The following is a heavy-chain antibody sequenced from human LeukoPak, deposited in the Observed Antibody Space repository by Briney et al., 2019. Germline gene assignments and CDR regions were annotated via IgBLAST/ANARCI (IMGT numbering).Heavy chain of an antibody. Sequence: GGSLRLSCAASGFIVSNNFTSWVRQAPGKGLEWVSVMYRGGSRDYADSVKGRFTISRDNSKNTLYLQMDSPRVEDTAIYYCAREGVYNSPFDSWGRGTLVTVSS. CDR1: GFIVSNNF. V-gene: IGHV3-53*01. CDR3: AREGVYNSPFDS. CDR2: MYRGGSR. D-gene: IGHD1-1*01. J-gene: IGHJ4*02.